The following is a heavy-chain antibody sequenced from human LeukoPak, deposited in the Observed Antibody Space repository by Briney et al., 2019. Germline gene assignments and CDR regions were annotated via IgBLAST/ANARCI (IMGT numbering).Heavy chain of an antibody. CDR1: GGTFSSYA. CDR3: GTNPSGYYDY. J-gene: IGHJ4*02. V-gene: IGHV1-69*13. Sequence: ASVKVSCKASGGTFSSYAISWVRQAPGQGLEWVGGIIPIFGTANYAQKFQGRVTITADESTSTAYMELSSLRPEDTAVYYCGTNPSGYYDYWGQGTLVTVSS. CDR2: IIPIFGTA. D-gene: IGHD3-22*01.